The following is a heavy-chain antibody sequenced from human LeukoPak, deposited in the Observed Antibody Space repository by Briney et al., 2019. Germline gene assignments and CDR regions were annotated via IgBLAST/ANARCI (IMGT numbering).Heavy chain of an antibody. CDR3: ARDPLFATVTTRYGMDV. CDR2: ISSSGSTI. Sequence: GGSLRLSCAASGFTFSDYYMSWIRQAPGKGLEWVSYISSSGSTIYYADSVKGRFTISGDNAKNSLYLQMNSLRAEDTAVYYCARDPLFATVTTRYGMDVWGQGTTVTVSS. V-gene: IGHV3-11*01. D-gene: IGHD4-17*01. CDR1: GFTFSDYY. J-gene: IGHJ6*02.